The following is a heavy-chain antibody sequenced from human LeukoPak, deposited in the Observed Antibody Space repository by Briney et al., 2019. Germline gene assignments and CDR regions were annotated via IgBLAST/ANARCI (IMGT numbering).Heavy chain of an antibody. Sequence: SETLSLTCTVSGGSISSYYWSWIRQTAGKGLEWIGRVSSSGNTNYNPSLKSRDTMSVDTSKNQFSLKLSSVTAADTAVYYCARGISGATGFDYWGQGTLVTVSS. V-gene: IGHV4-4*07. D-gene: IGHD2-15*01. CDR1: GGSISSYY. CDR3: ARGISGATGFDY. CDR2: VSSSGNT. J-gene: IGHJ4*02.